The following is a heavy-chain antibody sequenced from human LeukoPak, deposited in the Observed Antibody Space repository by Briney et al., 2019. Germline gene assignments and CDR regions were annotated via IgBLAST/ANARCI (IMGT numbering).Heavy chain of an antibody. J-gene: IGHJ4*02. Sequence: SETLSLTCAVYGGSFSGYYWSWIRQPPGKGLEWIGEINHSGSTNYNPSLKSRVTISVDTSKNQFSLKRSSVTAADTAVYYCARARTVPAATDYWSQGTLVTVSS. CDR3: ARARTVPAATDY. CDR1: GGSFSGYY. V-gene: IGHV4-34*01. CDR2: INHSGST. D-gene: IGHD2-2*01.